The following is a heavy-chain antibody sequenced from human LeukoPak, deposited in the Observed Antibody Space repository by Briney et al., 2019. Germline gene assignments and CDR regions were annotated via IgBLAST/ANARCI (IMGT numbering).Heavy chain of an antibody. CDR2: IGGSSSNT. CDR1: GFTFASYA. J-gene: IGHJ3*02. Sequence: GGSLRLSCAASGFTFASYAMSWVRQAPGKGLEWVSVIGGSSSNTYYADSVKGRFTISRDNPKNTLYLQMNSLRAEDTAVYYCAKDTSSWYLGAFDIWGQGTMVTVPS. CDR3: AKDTSSWYLGAFDI. D-gene: IGHD6-13*01. V-gene: IGHV3-23*01.